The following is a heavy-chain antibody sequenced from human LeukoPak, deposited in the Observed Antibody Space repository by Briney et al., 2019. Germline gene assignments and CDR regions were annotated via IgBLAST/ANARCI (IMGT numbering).Heavy chain of an antibody. D-gene: IGHD6-13*01. CDR2: FDPEDGET. Sequence: ASVKVSCKVSGYTLTELSTHWVRQAPGKGLEWMGGFDPEDGETIYAQKFQGRVTMTEDTSTDTAYMELSSLRSEDTAVYYCATRSSIAAAGTDWFDPWGQGTLVTVSS. CDR3: ATRSSIAAAGTDWFDP. J-gene: IGHJ5*02. CDR1: GYTLTELS. V-gene: IGHV1-24*01.